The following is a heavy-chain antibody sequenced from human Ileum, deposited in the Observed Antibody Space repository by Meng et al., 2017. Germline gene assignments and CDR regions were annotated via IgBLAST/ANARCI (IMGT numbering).Heavy chain of an antibody. J-gene: IGHJ6*01. Sequence: GESLKISCAASGFSVSSDYMSWVRQAPGKGLEWVSTVHSGGDTYFADSVKGRFTIPRANSKNTMFLQMNSLRVEDTAVYYRARDPAAPNGMHFWGQGTTVTVAS. D-gene: IGHD6-6*01. CDR3: ARDPAAPNGMHF. V-gene: IGHV3-53*01. CDR2: VHSGGDT. CDR1: GFSVSSDY.